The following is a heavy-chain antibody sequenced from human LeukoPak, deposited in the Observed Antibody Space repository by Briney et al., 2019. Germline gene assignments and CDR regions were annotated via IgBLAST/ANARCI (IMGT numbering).Heavy chain of an antibody. CDR2: ISSGSSIM. Sequence: GGSLRLSCVASGFTFGSYSMNWVRQAPGKGLEWVSYISSGSSIMYYADSVKGRFSISRDNAKNSLFLRMDSLRDDDTAVYYCARGPPRMIVPIYWGQGTLVTVSS. D-gene: IGHD3-22*01. V-gene: IGHV3-48*02. CDR3: ARGPPRMIVPIY. CDR1: GFTFGSYS. J-gene: IGHJ4*02.